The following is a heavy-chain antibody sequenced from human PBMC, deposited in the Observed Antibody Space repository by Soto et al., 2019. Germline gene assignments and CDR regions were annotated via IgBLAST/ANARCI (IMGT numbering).Heavy chain of an antibody. CDR3: ARLGIHLSLAESWFDP. J-gene: IGHJ5*02. CDR2: IIPILGIA. CDR1: GHTFTNYY. V-gene: IGHV1-69*02. D-gene: IGHD5-18*01. Sequence: ASLKVSCKASGHTFTNYYMHWVRQAPGQGLEWMGRIIPILGIANYAQKFQGRVTITADKSTSTAYMELSSLRSEDTAVYYCARLGIHLSLAESWFDPWGQGTLVTVSS.